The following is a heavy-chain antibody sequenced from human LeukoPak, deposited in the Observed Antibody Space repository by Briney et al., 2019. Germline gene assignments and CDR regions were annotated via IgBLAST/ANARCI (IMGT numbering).Heavy chain of an antibody. CDR2: IRSSASYI. V-gene: IGHV3-21*01. CDR1: GFTVSSNY. D-gene: IGHD3-22*01. Sequence: GGSLRLSCAASGFTVSSNYMSWVRQAPGKGLEWVSSIRSSASYINYADSVKGRFTISRDNAKNSLFLQMNSLRAEDTAIYYCARDSLTLIVGRQRRGLDYWGQGTLVTVSS. CDR3: ARDSLTLIVGRQRRGLDY. J-gene: IGHJ4*02.